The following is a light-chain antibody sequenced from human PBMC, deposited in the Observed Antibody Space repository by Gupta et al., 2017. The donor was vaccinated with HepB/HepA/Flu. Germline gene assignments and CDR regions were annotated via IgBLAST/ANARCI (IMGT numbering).Light chain of an antibody. CDR3: LQAKTFPRT. Sequence: DIQMTQSPSYLSASVGDRVTITCRASQSIDSWLVWYQQRPGEAPKLLIYATSTLQTGVPSRFSGSGHETNFTLTISSLQPEDFATYYCLQAKTFPRTFGQGTKVEVK. CDR2: ATS. CDR1: QSIDSW. J-gene: IGKJ1*01. V-gene: IGKV1-12*01.